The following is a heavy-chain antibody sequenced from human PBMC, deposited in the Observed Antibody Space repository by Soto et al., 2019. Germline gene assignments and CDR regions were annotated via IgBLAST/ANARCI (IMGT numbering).Heavy chain of an antibody. J-gene: IGHJ6*02. Sequence: SVKVSCKASGGTFSSYAISWVRQAPGQGLEWMGGIIPIFGTANYAQKFQGRVTITADESTSTAYMELSSLRSEDTAVYYCARDRVVAARVVYYHGMDVWGQGTTVTVSS. CDR3: ARDRVVAARVVYYHGMDV. CDR2: IIPIFGTA. CDR1: GGTFSSYA. V-gene: IGHV1-69*13. D-gene: IGHD2-15*01.